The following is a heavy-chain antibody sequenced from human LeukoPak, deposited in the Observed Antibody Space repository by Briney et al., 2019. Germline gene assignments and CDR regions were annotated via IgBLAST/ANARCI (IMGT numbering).Heavy chain of an antibody. J-gene: IGHJ4*02. V-gene: IGHV3-64D*09. Sequence: GGSLRLSCSASGFTFNTYAMYWVRQAPGKGLEYVSAVTSSGGSTYYADSVKGRFTISRDNSKNTLYLQMSSLRAEDTAVYYCAKDQGDSSSWYRPQDYWGQGTLVTVSS. CDR1: GFTFNTYA. D-gene: IGHD6-13*01. CDR2: VTSSGGST. CDR3: AKDQGDSSSWYRPQDY.